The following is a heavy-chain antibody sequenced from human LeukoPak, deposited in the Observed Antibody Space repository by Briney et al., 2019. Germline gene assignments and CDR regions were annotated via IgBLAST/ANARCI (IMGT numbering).Heavy chain of an antibody. Sequence: ASVKVSCKASGYTFTTHDINWVRQATGQGPEWLGWMSPNSGDTGYAQKFQGRVTMTSDSSISTAYMELSSLRSEDTAIYYCVRTPPNWGFDYWGQGTLVTVSS. V-gene: IGHV1-8*01. CDR2: MSPNSGDT. D-gene: IGHD7-27*01. CDR1: GYTFTTHD. J-gene: IGHJ4*02. CDR3: VRTPPNWGFDY.